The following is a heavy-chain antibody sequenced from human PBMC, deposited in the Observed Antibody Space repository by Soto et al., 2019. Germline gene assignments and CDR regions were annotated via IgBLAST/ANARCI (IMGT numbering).Heavy chain of an antibody. Sequence: ASEPLSFTCTVSGGTIRSYYWSCIRQPPGKGLEWIGYIYYSGSTNYNPSLKSRVTISVDTSKNQFSLKLSSVTAADTAVYYCARRYGASFDYWGQGTLVTVSS. V-gene: IGHV4-59*01. CDR2: IYYSGST. J-gene: IGHJ4*02. CDR3: ARRYGASFDY. CDR1: GGTIRSYY. D-gene: IGHD4-17*01.